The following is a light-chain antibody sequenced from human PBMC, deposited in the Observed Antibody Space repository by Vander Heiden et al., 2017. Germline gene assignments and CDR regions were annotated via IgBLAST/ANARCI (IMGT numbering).Light chain of an antibody. J-gene: IGKJ1*01. CDR2: HSS. CDR3: RQYNDWPGT. Sequence: LVLTQSPATLSVSLGERATLPRRASRSVRNNVAWYQQKPGQAPSLLIYHSSTRAASVPARFSVSGSETEFTLTISSLQSEDFAIYYCRQYNDWPGTFGQGTKLEI. CDR1: RSVRNN. V-gene: IGKV3-15*01.